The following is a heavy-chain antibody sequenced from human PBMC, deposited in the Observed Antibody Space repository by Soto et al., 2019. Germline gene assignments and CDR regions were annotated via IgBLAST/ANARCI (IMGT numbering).Heavy chain of an antibody. CDR1: GYTFTSYG. V-gene: IGHV1-18*01. CDR2: ISAYNGNT. D-gene: IGHD2-21*02. J-gene: IGHJ5*02. CDR3: AREYPYCGGDCFWSDP. Sequence: ASVKVSCKASGYTFTSYGISWVRQAPGQGLEWMGWISAYNGNTNYAQKLQGRVTMTTDTSTSTAYMELRSLRSDDTAVYYCAREYPYCGGDCFWSDPWGQGTLVTVSS.